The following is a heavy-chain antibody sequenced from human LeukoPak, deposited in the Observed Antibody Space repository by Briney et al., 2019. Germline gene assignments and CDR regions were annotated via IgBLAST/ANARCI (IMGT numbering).Heavy chain of an antibody. Sequence: GGSLRLSCAASGFTFSSYAMHWVRQAPGKGLEWVAVISYGGSNKYYADSVKGRFTISRDNSKNTLYLQMNSLRAEDTAVYYCARGVSGSYMFDYWGQGTLVTVSS. V-gene: IGHV3-30-3*01. J-gene: IGHJ4*02. CDR2: ISYGGSNK. CDR3: ARGVSGSYMFDY. D-gene: IGHD1-26*01. CDR1: GFTFSSYA.